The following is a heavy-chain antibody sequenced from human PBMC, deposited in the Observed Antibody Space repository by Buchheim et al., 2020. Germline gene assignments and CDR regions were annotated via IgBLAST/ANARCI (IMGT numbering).Heavy chain of an antibody. D-gene: IGHD2-2*01. J-gene: IGHJ4*02. CDR3: AKYRSTSTRNQGSDY. Sequence: EVQLLESGGDLVQPGGSLRLSCAASGFTFSGYAMNWVRQAPGKGLEWVSAISGGGAGTYYTGSVKGRFTISRDNSNNMLYLQMNSLRAEDTAVYFCAKYRSTSTRNQGSDYWGQGT. CDR1: GFTFSGYA. CDR2: ISGGGAGT. V-gene: IGHV3-23*01.